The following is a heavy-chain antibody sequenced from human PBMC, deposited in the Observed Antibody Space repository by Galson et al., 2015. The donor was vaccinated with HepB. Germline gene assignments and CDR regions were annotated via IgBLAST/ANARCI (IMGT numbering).Heavy chain of an antibody. J-gene: IGHJ5*02. D-gene: IGHD6-19*01. CDR3: TTLQWT. Sequence: SLRLSCAASGFTFSDAWMYWVRQAPGKGLEWVGRTKSKTDNDTTGYAAPVEGRFTISRDDSRNTLYLQMNGLKTEDTAVYYCTTLQWTWGQGTLVTVSS. CDR1: GFTFSDAW. V-gene: IGHV3-15*01. CDR2: TKSKTDNDTT.